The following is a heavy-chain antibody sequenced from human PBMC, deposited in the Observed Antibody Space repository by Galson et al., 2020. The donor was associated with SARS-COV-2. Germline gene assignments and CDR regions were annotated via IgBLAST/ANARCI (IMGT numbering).Heavy chain of an antibody. CDR1: GFTFSSYG. CDR3: AREYSSSWGYYYGMDV. Sequence: GGPLRLSCAASGFTFSSYGMHWVRQAPGKGLEWVAVIWYDGSNKYYADSVKGRFTISRDNSKNTLYLQMNSLRAEDTAVYYCAREYSSSWGYYYGMDVWGQGTTVTVSS. CDR2: IWYDGSNK. J-gene: IGHJ6*02. D-gene: IGHD6-13*01. V-gene: IGHV3-33*01.